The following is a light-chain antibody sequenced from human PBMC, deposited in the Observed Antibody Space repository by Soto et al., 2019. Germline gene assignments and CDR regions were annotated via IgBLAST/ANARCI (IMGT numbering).Light chain of an antibody. J-gene: IGKJ1*01. CDR1: QSVSNTY. CDR3: QQYGSSRWT. Sequence: EIVLTQSPDTLSLFPGEKANLSCRASQSVSNTYLAWYQQKPGQAPRPLISAASTRATGTPDRFSGSGSGTDFTLTISRLEPEDFAIYYCQQYGSSRWTFGQGTKVDIK. V-gene: IGKV3-20*01. CDR2: AAS.